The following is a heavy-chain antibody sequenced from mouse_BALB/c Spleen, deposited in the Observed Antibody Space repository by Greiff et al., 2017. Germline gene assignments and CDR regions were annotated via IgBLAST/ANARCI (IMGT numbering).Heavy chain of an antibody. CDR2: IWTGGGT. CDR3: VRDQDYGSSGYWYFDV. Sequence: VKLMESGPGLVAPSQSLSITCTVSGFSLTSYDISWIRQPPGKGLEWLGVIWTGGGTNYNSAFMSRLSISKDNSKSQVFLKMNSLQTDDTAIYYCVRDQDYGSSGYWYFDVWGAGTTVTVSS. CDR1: GFSLTSYD. V-gene: IGHV2-9-2*01. J-gene: IGHJ1*01. D-gene: IGHD1-1*01.